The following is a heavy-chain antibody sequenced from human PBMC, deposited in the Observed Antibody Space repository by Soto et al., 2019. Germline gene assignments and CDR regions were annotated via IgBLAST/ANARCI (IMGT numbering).Heavy chain of an antibody. J-gene: IGHJ5*02. CDR3: ARGQRFSDGFDP. CDR2: VYSSGGT. D-gene: IGHD3-3*01. Sequence: HSETLSLTCTVSGGSMSSYYWTWIRQPAGKGLEWIGRVYSSGGTHYNPSLKSRVTISLDTSKNQFSLRLLSVTDADTAVYYCARGQRFSDGFDPRGQGT. CDR1: GGSMSSYY. V-gene: IGHV4-4*07.